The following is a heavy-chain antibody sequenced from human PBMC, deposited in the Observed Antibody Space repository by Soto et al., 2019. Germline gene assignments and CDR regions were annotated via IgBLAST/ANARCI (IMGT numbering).Heavy chain of an antibody. CDR1: GGSVSSGSYY. CDR3: ATADLGYSYGVFDY. Sequence: SETLSLTCTVSGGSVSSGSYYWSWIRQPPGKGLEWIGYIYYSGSTNYNPSLKSRVTISVDTSKNQFSLKLSSVTAADTAVYYCATADLGYSYGVFDYWGQGTLVTVSS. CDR2: IYYSGST. J-gene: IGHJ4*02. V-gene: IGHV4-61*01. D-gene: IGHD5-18*01.